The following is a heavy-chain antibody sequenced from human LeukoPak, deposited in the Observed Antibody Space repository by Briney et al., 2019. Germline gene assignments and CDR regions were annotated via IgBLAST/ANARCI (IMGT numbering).Heavy chain of an antibody. D-gene: IGHD2-15*01. Sequence: KPSESLSLTWTVSGGSISNYYWSWIRQPAGKGLEWIGRIYSSGSTDYNPSLKSRVTMSVDTSKNQFSVKVNSVTAADTAVYYCARGLAVAADRALDYWGQGTLVTVSS. CDR1: GGSISNYY. CDR3: ARGLAVAADRALDY. CDR2: IYSSGST. J-gene: IGHJ4*02. V-gene: IGHV4-4*07.